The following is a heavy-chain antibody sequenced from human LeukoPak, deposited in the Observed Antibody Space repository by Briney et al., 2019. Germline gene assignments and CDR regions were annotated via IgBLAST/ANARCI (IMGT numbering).Heavy chain of an antibody. CDR3: ARQVDVGCSSISCYGHGAFDI. CDR2: IDHSGGT. J-gene: IGHJ3*02. CDR1: GGSFSGYY. D-gene: IGHD2-2*01. Sequence: SETLSLTCAVYGGSFSGYYWSWIRQPPGKGLDWIGEIDHSGGTNYNPSLKNPVTISVDTSKNQFSLTLSSVTAADTAVYYCARQVDVGCSSISCYGHGAFDIWGQGTVVTVSS. V-gene: IGHV4-34*01.